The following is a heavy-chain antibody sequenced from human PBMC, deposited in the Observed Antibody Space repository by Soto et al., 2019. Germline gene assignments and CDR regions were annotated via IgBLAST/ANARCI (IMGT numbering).Heavy chain of an antibody. CDR2: IYYSGRT. CDR3: AGERSNSPEYCDF. CDR1: GGSISSDYYY. Sequence: SETLSLTCTVSGGSISSDYYYWSWIRQPPGKGLEWIGYIYYSGRTAYNPSLKRRIIISIDTSKNQFSLSLNSLNAADTAVYYCAGERSNSPEYCDFWGLGTLVTVSA. D-gene: IGHD6-6*01. J-gene: IGHJ4*02. V-gene: IGHV4-30-4*01.